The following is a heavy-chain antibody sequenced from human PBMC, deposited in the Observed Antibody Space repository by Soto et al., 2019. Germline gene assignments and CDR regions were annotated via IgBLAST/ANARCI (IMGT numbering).Heavy chain of an antibody. J-gene: IGHJ6*02. Sequence: WGSLRLSCAASGFTFISYGMHFFRHSPVKWLEWVAFISHDGSNKYYADSMKGRISMSRDNSKSTVYLQMSSLRAEDTAVYYCTKRRNVLRFLEWSSGMEVWGQGTMVTVSS. CDR2: ISHDGSNK. D-gene: IGHD3-3*01. CDR3: TKRRNVLRFLEWSSGMEV. V-gene: IGHV3-30*18. CDR1: GFTFISYG.